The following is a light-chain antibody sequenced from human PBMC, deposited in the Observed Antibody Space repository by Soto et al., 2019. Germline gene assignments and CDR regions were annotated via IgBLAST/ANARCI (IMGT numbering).Light chain of an antibody. CDR1: QSLVHIYGNTY. Sequence: DIVMTQTTLSSPVTLGQAASISCRSCQSLVHIYGNTYLGWVQQRPGQPPRLLIYKVSDRFSGVPDRISGSGAGTDFTLTISRVEAADVGVYYCMPATQSRWPFRQGSKVEFK. CDR2: KVS. V-gene: IGKV2-24*01. CDR3: MPATQSRWP. J-gene: IGKJ1*01.